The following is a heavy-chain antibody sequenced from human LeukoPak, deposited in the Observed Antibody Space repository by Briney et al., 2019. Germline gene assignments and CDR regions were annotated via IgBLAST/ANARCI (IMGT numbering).Heavy chain of an antibody. Sequence: PGGSLRLSCAASGFTFSSYGMHWVRQAPGKGLEWVAFIRYDGSNKYYADSVKGRFTISRDNSKNTLYLQMNSLRAEDTAVYSCARVPYASSPHFDYWGQGTLVTVSS. D-gene: IGHD3-16*01. J-gene: IGHJ4*02. CDR2: IRYDGSNK. CDR1: GFTFSSYG. V-gene: IGHV3-30*02. CDR3: ARVPYASSPHFDY.